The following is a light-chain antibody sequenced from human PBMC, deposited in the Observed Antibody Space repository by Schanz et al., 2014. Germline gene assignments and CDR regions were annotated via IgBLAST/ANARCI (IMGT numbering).Light chain of an antibody. Sequence: SALTQPASVSGSPGQSITISCTATGSADGAFTYVSWYQQHPGKAPKLMIYDVSNRPSGVPDRFSGSKSGNTASLTISGLQAEDEADYYCVSYTSSSTWVFGGGTKLTVL. CDR1: GSADGAFTY. CDR3: VSYTSSSTWV. J-gene: IGLJ3*02. CDR2: DVS. V-gene: IGLV2-14*01.